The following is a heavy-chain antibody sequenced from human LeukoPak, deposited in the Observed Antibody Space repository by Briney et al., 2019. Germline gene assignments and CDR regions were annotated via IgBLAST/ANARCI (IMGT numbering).Heavy chain of an antibody. Sequence: ASVKVSCKASGGTFSSYAISWVRQAPGQGLEWMGGIIPIFGTANYAQKFQGRVTITADESTSTAYMELSSLRSEDTAVYYCARVGRYCTNGVCYSHEPGGDYWGQGTLVTVSS. V-gene: IGHV1-69*01. CDR3: ARVGRYCTNGVCYSHEPGGDY. D-gene: IGHD2-8*01. CDR1: GGTFSSYA. J-gene: IGHJ4*02. CDR2: IIPIFGTA.